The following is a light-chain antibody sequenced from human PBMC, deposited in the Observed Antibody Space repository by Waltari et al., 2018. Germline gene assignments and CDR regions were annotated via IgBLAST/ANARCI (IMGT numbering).Light chain of an antibody. CDR1: SSHIGAGSD. J-gene: IGLJ2*01. Sequence: QSVLTQPPSVSGPPGQRVTISCPGSSSHIGAGSDVHWYQPLPGTAPKLLIYGNSNRPSGVPDRFSGSKSGTSASLAITGLQAEDEADYYCQSYDSSLSVVVFGGGTKLTVL. CDR2: GNS. V-gene: IGLV1-40*01. CDR3: QSYDSSLSVVV.